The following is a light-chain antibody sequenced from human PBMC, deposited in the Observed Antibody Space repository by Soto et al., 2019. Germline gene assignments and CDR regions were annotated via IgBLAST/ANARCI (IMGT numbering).Light chain of an antibody. V-gene: IGLV2-14*01. J-gene: IGLJ1*01. CDR3: SSYTTNNSPHV. CDR1: SSDVGGFNY. Sequence: QSALAQPASVSLSPGQSITISGTGTSSDVGGFNYVSWYQQYPGKAPKLIIYEVSNRPSGVSSRFSGSKSGNTASLIISGLQAEDEADYYCSSYTTNNSPHVFGAGTKVTVL. CDR2: EVS.